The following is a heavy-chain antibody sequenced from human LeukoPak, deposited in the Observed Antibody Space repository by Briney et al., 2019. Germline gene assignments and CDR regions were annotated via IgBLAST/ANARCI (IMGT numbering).Heavy chain of an antibody. Sequence: GGSLRLSCAASGFTFSDYYMSWIRQAPGKGLGWVSYISSSGSTIYYADSVKGRFTISRDNAKNSLYLQMNSLRAEDTAVYYCARDRFYAVTTDYYGMDVWGQGTTVTVSS. D-gene: IGHD4-11*01. CDR1: GFTFSDYY. CDR3: ARDRFYAVTTDYYGMDV. V-gene: IGHV3-11*01. J-gene: IGHJ6*02. CDR2: ISSSGSTI.